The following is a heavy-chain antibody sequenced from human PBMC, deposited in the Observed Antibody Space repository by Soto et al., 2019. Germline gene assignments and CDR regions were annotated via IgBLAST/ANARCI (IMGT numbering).Heavy chain of an antibody. CDR3: ARDRCSSTSCYAPNDAFDI. D-gene: IGHD2-2*01. CDR2: TYYRSKWYN. V-gene: IGHV6-1*01. J-gene: IGHJ3*02. Sequence: PSQTLSLTCVISGDSVSSNSAAWNWIRKSPSRGLKWLGRTYYRSKWYNDYAVSVKSRITINPDTSKNQFSLQLNSVTPEDTAVYYCARDRCSSTSCYAPNDAFDIWGQGTMVTVSS. CDR1: GDSVSSNSAA.